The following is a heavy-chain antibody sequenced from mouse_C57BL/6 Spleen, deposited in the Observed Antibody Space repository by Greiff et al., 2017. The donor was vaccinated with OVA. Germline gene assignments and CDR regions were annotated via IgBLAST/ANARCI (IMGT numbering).Heavy chain of an antibody. D-gene: IGHD3-3*01. V-gene: IGHV8-12*01. CDR3: ARRMRDDWYFDV. CDR2: IYWDDDK. Sequence: QVTLKECGPGILQSSQTLSLTCSFSGFSLSTSGMGVSWIRQPSGKGLEWLAHIYWDDDKRYNPSLKSRLTISKDTSRNQVFLKITSVDTADTATYYCARRMRDDWYFDVWGTGTTVTVSS. J-gene: IGHJ1*03. CDR1: GFSLSTSGMG.